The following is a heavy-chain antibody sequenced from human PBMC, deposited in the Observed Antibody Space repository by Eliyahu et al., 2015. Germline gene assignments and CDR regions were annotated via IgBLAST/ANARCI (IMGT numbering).Heavy chain of an antibody. J-gene: IGHJ4*02. CDR3: ARITAVNGAVNL. Sequence: QVHLQESGPGLVKASETLSLTCSVAGYSITDGXSXGXXRQSPGRGLXWVAMVYHAGNTYSNPSLKSRVATAVDTASNQFSLSLASVTAADTGLYYCARITAVNGAVNLWGQGTLVTV. D-gene: IGHD2-8*01. V-gene: IGHV4-38-2*01. CDR2: VYHAGNT. CDR1: GYSITDGXS.